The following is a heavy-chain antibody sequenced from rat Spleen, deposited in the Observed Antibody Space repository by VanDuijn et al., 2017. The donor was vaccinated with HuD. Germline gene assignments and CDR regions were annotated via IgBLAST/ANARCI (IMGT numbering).Heavy chain of an antibody. V-gene: IGHV5-22*01. J-gene: IGHJ2*01. CDR1: GFTLSDHY. CDR3: TNNWEAYY. D-gene: IGHD5-1*01. Sequence: EVQLVESDGGLVQPGRSLKLSCAASGFTLSDHYMAWVRQAPTKGLEWVATISSEGINTYFGDSVKGRFTISRDKAKSTLYLQMNSLRSEDTATYYCTNNWEAYYWGQGVMVTVSS. CDR2: ISSEGINT.